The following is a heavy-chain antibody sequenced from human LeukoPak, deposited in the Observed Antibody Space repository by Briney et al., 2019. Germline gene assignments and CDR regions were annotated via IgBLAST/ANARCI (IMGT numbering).Heavy chain of an antibody. Sequence: GGSLRLSCVASGFTFSSYAMGWVRQAPGKGLEWVSVISGSGGSTYHADSVKGRFTISRDNSKNTLFMQMNSLRAEDTAVYYCAKTGRGTTTFHYFDYWGQGTLVTVSS. V-gene: IGHV3-23*01. D-gene: IGHD1-26*01. CDR1: GFTFSSYA. CDR2: ISGSGGST. CDR3: AKTGRGTTTFHYFDY. J-gene: IGHJ4*02.